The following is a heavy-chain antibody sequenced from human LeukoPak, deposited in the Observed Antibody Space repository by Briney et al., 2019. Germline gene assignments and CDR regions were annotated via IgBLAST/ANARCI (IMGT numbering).Heavy chain of an antibody. J-gene: IGHJ6*02. V-gene: IGHV3-30*18. CDR1: GFTFSSYG. Sequence: GRSLRLSCAASGFTFSSYGMHWVRQAPGKGLEWVAVISYDGSNKYYADSLKGRFTISRDNSKNTLYLQVNSLRAEDTAVYYCAKDLASYYYDSSGYYYYGLDVWGQGTTVTVSS. CDR2: ISYDGSNK. CDR3: AKDLASYYYDSSGYYYYGLDV. D-gene: IGHD3-22*01.